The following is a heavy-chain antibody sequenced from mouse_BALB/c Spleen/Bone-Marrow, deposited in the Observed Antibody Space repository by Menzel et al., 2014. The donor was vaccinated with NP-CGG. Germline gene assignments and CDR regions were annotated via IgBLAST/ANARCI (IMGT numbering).Heavy chain of an antibody. D-gene: IGHD3-2*02. V-gene: IGHV2-9*02. CDR2: IWAGGST. CDR1: GFSLTNYG. CDR3: ARVTSSAVGAMDY. Sequence: VKLVESGPGLVAPSQSLSIPCTVSGFSLTNYGVHWVRQPPGKGLEWLGVIWAGGSTNYNSALMSRLSISKDNSKSXVVLKMISLQTDDTAMYYCARVTSSAVGAMDYWGQGTSVTVSS. J-gene: IGHJ4*01.